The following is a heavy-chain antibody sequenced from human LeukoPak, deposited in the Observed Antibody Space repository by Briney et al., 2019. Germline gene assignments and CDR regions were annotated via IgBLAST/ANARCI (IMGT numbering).Heavy chain of an antibody. Sequence: SETLSLTCTVSGGSISSYYWSWIRQPAGKGLEWIGRIYTSGSTNYNPSLKSRVTISVDTSKNQFSLKLSSVTAADTAVYYCACIDGSRLSNIVVVPAAMLVWGQGTLVTVSS. CDR2: IYTSGST. CDR1: GGSISSYY. D-gene: IGHD2-2*01. J-gene: IGHJ4*02. CDR3: ACIDGSRLSNIVVVPAAMLV. V-gene: IGHV4-4*07.